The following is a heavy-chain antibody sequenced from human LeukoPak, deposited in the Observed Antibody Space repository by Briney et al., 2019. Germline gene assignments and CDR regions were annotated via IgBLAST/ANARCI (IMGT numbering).Heavy chain of an antibody. CDR2: LSRSGAT. Sequence: GGSLRLSCAGSGFTLSNYAMSWVRQAPGKGLERVSSLSRSGATFYADSVKGRFTISRDVSTNTLYLQMDSLRAEDTALYYCEMILVGDTNGPLDIWGKGTMVTVSS. V-gene: IGHV3-23*01. D-gene: IGHD2-8*01. CDR3: EMILVGDTNGPLDI. J-gene: IGHJ3*02. CDR1: GFTLSNYA.